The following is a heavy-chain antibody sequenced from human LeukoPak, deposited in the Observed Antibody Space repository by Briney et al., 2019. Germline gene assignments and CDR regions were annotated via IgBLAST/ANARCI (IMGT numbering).Heavy chain of an antibody. V-gene: IGHV4-34*01. CDR2: INHSGST. D-gene: IGHD3-3*01. CDR3: ARGLGVDFWSGYYLPDY. J-gene: IGHJ4*02. CDR1: GGSFSGYY. Sequence: SETLSLTCAVYGGSFSGYYSSWIRQPPGKGLEWIGEINHSGSTNYNPSLKSRVTISVDTSKNQFSLKLSSVTAADTAVYYCARGLGVDFWSGYYLPDYWGQRTLVTVSS.